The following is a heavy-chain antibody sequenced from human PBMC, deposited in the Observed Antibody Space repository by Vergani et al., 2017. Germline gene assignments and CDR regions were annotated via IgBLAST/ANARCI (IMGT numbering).Heavy chain of an antibody. D-gene: IGHD4-17*01. V-gene: IGHV1-69*01. J-gene: IGHJ4*02. CDR2: FIPIFGTA. Sequence: QVQLVQSGAEVKKPGSSVKVSCKASGGTFSSYAISWVRQAPGQGLEWMGGFIPIFGTANYAQEFQGRVTITADESTSTAYMELSSLRSEDTAVYYCARALGYGDYPSYFDYWGQGTLVTGSA. CDR1: GGTFSSYA. CDR3: ARALGYGDYPSYFDY.